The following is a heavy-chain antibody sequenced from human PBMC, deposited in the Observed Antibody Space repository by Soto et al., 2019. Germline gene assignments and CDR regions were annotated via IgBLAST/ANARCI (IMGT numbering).Heavy chain of an antibody. CDR2: ISSNGGST. Sequence: GGSVRLSCAASGFTFGSYAMHWVRQAPGKGLEYVSAISSNGGSTYYANSVKGRFTISRDNSKNTLYLQMGSLRAEDMAVYYCARDVGGYSGYAVDYWGQGTLVTVSS. CDR3: ARDVGGYSGYAVDY. D-gene: IGHD5-12*01. J-gene: IGHJ4*02. CDR1: GFTFGSYA. V-gene: IGHV3-64*01.